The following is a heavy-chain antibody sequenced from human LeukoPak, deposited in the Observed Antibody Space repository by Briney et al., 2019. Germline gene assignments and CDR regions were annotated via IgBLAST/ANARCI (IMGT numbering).Heavy chain of an antibody. CDR2: IYYSGST. CDR1: GGSISSSSYY. J-gene: IGHJ4*02. D-gene: IGHD6-13*01. V-gene: IGHV4-39*07. Sequence: SETLSLTCTVSGGSISSSSYYWGWIRQPPGKGLEWIGSIYYSGSTYYNPSLKSRVTISVDTSKNQFSLKLSSVTAADTAVYYCATEKIAAVDFWGQGTLVTVSS. CDR3: ATEKIAAVDF.